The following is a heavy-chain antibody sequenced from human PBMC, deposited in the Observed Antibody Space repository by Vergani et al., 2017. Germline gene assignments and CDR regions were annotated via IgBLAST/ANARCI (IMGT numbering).Heavy chain of an antibody. CDR2: IIPVLGKT. D-gene: IGHD2-21*02. CDR3: ARDPRGYGGDPEDYYYGMDV. J-gene: IGHJ6*02. V-gene: IGHV1-69*08. Sequence: QVQLVQSGAEVKKPGSSVKVSCKASGATFRSTTISWVRQVPGQGLEWMGRIIPVLGKTKYAQDFQGRLTLTADTSPSTAYMELTSLRSQDTAVYYWARDPRGYGGDPEDYYYGMDVWGQGTTVTVSS. CDR1: GATFRSTT.